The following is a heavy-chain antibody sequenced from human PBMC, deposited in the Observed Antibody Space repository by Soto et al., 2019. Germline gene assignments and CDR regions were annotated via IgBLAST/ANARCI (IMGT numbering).Heavy chain of an antibody. CDR2: IYYSGST. Sequence: SETLSLTCTVSGGSISSYYWSWIRQPPGKGLEWIGYIYYSGSTNYNPSLKSRVTISVDTSKNQFSLKLSSVTAADTAVYYCATSFGNAWYTYWGQGTQVTVSS. V-gene: IGHV4-59*01. CDR1: GGSISSYY. D-gene: IGHD6-13*01. CDR3: ATSFGNAWYTY. J-gene: IGHJ4*02.